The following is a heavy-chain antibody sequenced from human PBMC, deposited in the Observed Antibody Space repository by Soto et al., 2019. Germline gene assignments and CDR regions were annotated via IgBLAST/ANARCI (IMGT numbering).Heavy chain of an antibody. CDR2: FDPEDDET. D-gene: IGHD5-12*01. Sequence: QVQLVQSGAEVKKPGASVKVSCKVSGYTLTELSMHWVRQAPGKGLEWMGGFDPEDDETIYAQKFQGRVTMSEDTSTDTAYMELRNLRSEDTAVYYCTTGTYDDDPTNFDYWGQGTLVTVSS. V-gene: IGHV1-24*01. CDR3: TTGTYDDDPTNFDY. CDR1: GYTLTELS. J-gene: IGHJ4*02.